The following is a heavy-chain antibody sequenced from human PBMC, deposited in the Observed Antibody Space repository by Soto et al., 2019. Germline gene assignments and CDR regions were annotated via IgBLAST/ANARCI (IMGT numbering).Heavy chain of an antibody. D-gene: IGHD5-18*01. V-gene: IGHV1-69*01. CDR2: IIPIFGTA. CDR1: GGTFSSYA. J-gene: IGHJ4*02. CDR3: ARGRVWIRVSGPSYYFDY. Sequence: QVQLVQSGAEVKKPGTSVKVSCKASGGTFSSYAISWVRQAPGQGLEWMGGIIPIFGTANYAQKFQGRVRITAEEFTSTAYMELSSLSADDEGVYYCARGRVWIRVSGPSYYFDYWGQGNLVTVSS.